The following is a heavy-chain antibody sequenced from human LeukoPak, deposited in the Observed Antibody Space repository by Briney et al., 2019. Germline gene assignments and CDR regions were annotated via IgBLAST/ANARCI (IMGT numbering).Heavy chain of an antibody. Sequence: PGGSLRLSCAASGFTFSSYAMSWVRQAPGKGLEWVSAISGSGGSTYYADSVKGRFTISRDNSKNTLYLQMNSLRAEDTAVYYCAKDLKYYYDSSGSDYWGQGTLVTVSS. CDR1: GFTFSSYA. CDR2: ISGSGGST. V-gene: IGHV3-23*01. CDR3: AKDLKYYYDSSGSDY. D-gene: IGHD3-22*01. J-gene: IGHJ4*02.